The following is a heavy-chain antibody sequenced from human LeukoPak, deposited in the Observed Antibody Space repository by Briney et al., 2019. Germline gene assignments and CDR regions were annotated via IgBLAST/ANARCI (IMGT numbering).Heavy chain of an antibody. V-gene: IGHV4-59*01. Sequence: SETLSLTCTVSGGSISSYYWSWIRQPPGKGLEWIGYIYYSGSTNYNPSLKSRVTISVDTSKNQFPLKLSSVTAADTAVYYCARVLDGGDAFDIWGQGTMVTVSS. CDR2: IYYSGST. D-gene: IGHD2-15*01. J-gene: IGHJ3*02. CDR1: GGSISSYY. CDR3: ARVLDGGDAFDI.